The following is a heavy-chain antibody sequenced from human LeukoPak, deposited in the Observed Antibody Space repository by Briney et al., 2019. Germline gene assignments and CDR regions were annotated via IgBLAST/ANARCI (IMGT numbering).Heavy chain of an antibody. V-gene: IGHV4-39*07. D-gene: IGHD3-9*01. CDR3: ARDPHYDILTGADY. CDR1: GGSISSSSYY. CDR2: IYYSGST. J-gene: IGHJ4*02. Sequence: SETLSLTCTVSGGSISSSSYYWGWIRQPPGKGLEWIGSIYYSGSTYYNPSLKSRVTISVDTSKNQFSLKLSSVTAADTAVYYCARDPHYDILTGADYWGQGTLVTVSS.